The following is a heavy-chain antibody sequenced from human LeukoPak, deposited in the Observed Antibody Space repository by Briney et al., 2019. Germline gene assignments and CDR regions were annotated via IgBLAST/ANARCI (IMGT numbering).Heavy chain of an antibody. CDR1: GYTFTSYY. V-gene: IGHV1-46*01. J-gene: IGHJ4*02. CDR2: INPSGGST. Sequence: ASVKVSCKASGYTFTSYYMHWVRQAPGQGLEWMGIINPSGGSTSYAQKFQGRLTMTRDMSTSTVYMELSSLRSEETAVYYCARVSGVGSGYYGIDYWGQGTLVTVSS. CDR3: ARVSGVGSGYYGIDY. D-gene: IGHD3-22*01.